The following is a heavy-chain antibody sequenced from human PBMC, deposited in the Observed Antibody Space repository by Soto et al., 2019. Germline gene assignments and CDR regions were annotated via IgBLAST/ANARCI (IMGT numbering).Heavy chain of an antibody. V-gene: IGHV1-18*01. CDR3: ARGRYGDY. CDR2: ISAHNGNT. D-gene: IGHD1-1*01. Sequence: QVHLVQSGAEVKKPGASVKVSCKGSGYAFTTYGITWVRQAPGQGLEWMGWISAHNGNTNYAQKLQGRVTVTRDTSTSTAYMELTSLRSDVWAVYYCARGRYGDYWGQGALVTISS. CDR1: GYAFTTYG. J-gene: IGHJ4*02.